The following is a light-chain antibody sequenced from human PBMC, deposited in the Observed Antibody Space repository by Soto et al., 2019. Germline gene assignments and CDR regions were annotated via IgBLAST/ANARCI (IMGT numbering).Light chain of an antibody. CDR1: QRVSSSY. V-gene: IGKV3-20*01. CDR2: GAS. J-gene: IGKJ1*01. Sequence: EIVLTQSPGTLSMSPGERATLYCRTSQRVSSSYLAWYQQKPGQAPRLLIYGASSRATGIPDRFSGSGSGTDFTLTISRLEPEDFAVYYCQQYGNSPRTFGQGTKVDIK. CDR3: QQYGNSPRT.